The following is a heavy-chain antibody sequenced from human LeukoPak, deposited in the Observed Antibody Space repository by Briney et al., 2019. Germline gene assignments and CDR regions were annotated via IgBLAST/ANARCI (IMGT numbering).Heavy chain of an antibody. V-gene: IGHV5-51*01. J-gene: IGHJ5*02. Sequence: GESLKISCKGSGYSFTSYWIGWVRQMPGEGLEWMGIIYPGDSDTRYSPSFQGQVTISADKSISTAYLQWSSLKAADTAMYYCARRGDRNNNRLDPWGQGTLVTVSS. CDR1: GYSFTSYW. D-gene: IGHD5-12*01. CDR2: IYPGDSDT. CDR3: ARRGDRNNNRLDP.